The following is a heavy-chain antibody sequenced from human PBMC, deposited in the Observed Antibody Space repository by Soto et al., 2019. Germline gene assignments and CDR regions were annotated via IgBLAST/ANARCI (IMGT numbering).Heavy chain of an antibody. V-gene: IGHV3-7*01. CDR2: IKQDGSEE. CDR3: ARALESIWSDRSLSH. D-gene: IGHD1-1*01. CDR1: GFSFSNYW. Sequence: PGGSLRLSCVVSGFSFSNYWMTWVRQAPGKGLEWVANIKQDGSEEYHVDSVKGRFTISRDNAKNVMYLQMNSLRVEDTAMYYCARALESIWSDRSLSHWGQGTLVTVSS. J-gene: IGHJ4*02.